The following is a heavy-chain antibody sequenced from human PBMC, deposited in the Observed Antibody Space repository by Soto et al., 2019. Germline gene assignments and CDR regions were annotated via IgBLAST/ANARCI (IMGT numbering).Heavy chain of an antibody. J-gene: IGHJ4*02. CDR2: ISAYSGKT. Sequence: ASVKVSCKTSGYTLTSYGISWVRQAPGRRLEWMGWISAYSGKTNYAQKFQGRLTMTTDTSTSTSYMELRSLTSDDTALYYCARDSSGDFWSGYSHYYFDYWGQGTLVTVSS. CDR3: ARDSSGDFWSGYSHYYFDY. D-gene: IGHD3-3*01. V-gene: IGHV1-18*01. CDR1: GYTLTSYG.